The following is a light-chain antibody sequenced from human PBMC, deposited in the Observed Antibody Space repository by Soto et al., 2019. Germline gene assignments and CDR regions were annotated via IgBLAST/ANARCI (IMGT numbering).Light chain of an antibody. CDR1: QSVSNNY. V-gene: IGKV3-20*01. J-gene: IGKJ2*01. CDR3: QQYGSPPPYT. CDR2: GSS. Sequence: EVVLTQSPGTLSLSPGERATLSCRDSQSVSNNYLAWYQQKPGQGPRLLIFGSSDRATGIPDRFSGSGSGTDFTLTISRLEPEDFAVYYCQQYGSPPPYTFGQGTKLEIK.